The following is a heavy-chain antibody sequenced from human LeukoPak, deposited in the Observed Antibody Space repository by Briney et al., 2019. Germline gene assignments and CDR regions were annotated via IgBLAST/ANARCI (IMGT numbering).Heavy chain of an antibody. V-gene: IGHV3-30*04. CDR1: GFTFSGYS. Sequence: GGSLRLSCAASGFTFSGYSVHWVRQAPGKGLEWVAIISKDGRHKYYADSVQGRFTISRDNSNSALYLQMNTLRPEDTAVYYCARNPYGDYSFDYWGQGTLLTVSS. J-gene: IGHJ4*02. CDR2: ISKDGRHK. D-gene: IGHD4-17*01. CDR3: ARNPYGDYSFDY.